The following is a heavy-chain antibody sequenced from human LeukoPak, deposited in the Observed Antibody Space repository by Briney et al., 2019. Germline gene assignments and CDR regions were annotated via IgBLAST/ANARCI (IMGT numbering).Heavy chain of an antibody. CDR2: IIPIFGTA. J-gene: IGHJ4*02. CDR1: GGTFSSYA. D-gene: IGHD3-10*01. CDR3: ARGSWFTPILNYFDY. V-gene: IGHV1-69*06. Sequence: SVKVSCKASGGTFSSYAISWVRQAPGQGLEWMGGIIPIFGTANYAQKFQGRVTITADKSTSTAYMELSSLRSEDTAVYYCARGSWFTPILNYFDYWGQGTLVTVSS.